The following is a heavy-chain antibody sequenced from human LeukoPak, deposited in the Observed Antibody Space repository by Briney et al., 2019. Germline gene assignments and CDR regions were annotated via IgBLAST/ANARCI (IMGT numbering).Heavy chain of an antibody. CDR3: ARASGIVATMLGHYYGMDV. J-gene: IGHJ6*02. V-gene: IGHV1-69*13. Sequence: ASVKVSCKASGGTFSSYAISWVRQAPGQGLEWMGGIIPIFSTANYAQKFQGRVTITADESTSTAYMELSSLRSEDTAVYYCARASGIVATMLGHYYGMDVWGQGTTVTVSS. CDR1: GGTFSSYA. CDR2: IIPIFSTA. D-gene: IGHD5-12*01.